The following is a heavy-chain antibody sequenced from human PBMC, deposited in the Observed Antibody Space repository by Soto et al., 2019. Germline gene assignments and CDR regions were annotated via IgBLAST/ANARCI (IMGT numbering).Heavy chain of an antibody. D-gene: IGHD6-13*01. V-gene: IGHV2-26*04. CDR3: ASTYSMSWSWFDP. Sequence: QVTVKESGPVLVKPTETLTLTCTVSGFSLSNAGLGVSWIRQPPGKALEWLAHIFSNDEKSYSTSLKSRLTISKATSKSQVVLIMTNMDPVDTATYYCASTYSMSWSWFDPWGQGTLVTVSS. CDR2: IFSNDEK. J-gene: IGHJ5*02. CDR1: GFSLSNAGLG.